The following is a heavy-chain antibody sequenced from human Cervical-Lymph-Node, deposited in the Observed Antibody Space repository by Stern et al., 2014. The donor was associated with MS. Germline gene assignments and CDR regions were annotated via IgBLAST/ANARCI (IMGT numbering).Heavy chain of an antibody. CDR2: INPSGGST. V-gene: IGHV1-46*01. CDR1: GYTFTSYY. J-gene: IGHJ4*02. D-gene: IGHD2-8*01. Sequence: EQLVESGAEVKKPGASVKVSCKASGYTFTSYYMHWVRQAPGQGLEWMGIINPSGGSTSYAQKFQGRVTMTRDTSTSTVYMELSSLRSEDTAVYYCARDDCTNGVCYLGGYWGQGTLVTVSS. CDR3: ARDDCTNGVCYLGGY.